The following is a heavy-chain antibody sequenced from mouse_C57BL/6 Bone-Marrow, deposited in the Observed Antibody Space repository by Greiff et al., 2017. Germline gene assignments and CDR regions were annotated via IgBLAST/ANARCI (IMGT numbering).Heavy chain of an antibody. CDR3: ARSKNWDSWFAY. J-gene: IGHJ3*01. D-gene: IGHD4-1*01. CDR1: GYAFTNYL. CDR2: INPGSGGT. V-gene: IGHV1-54*01. Sequence: QVQLKQSGAELVRPGTSVKVSCKASGYAFTNYLIEWVKQRPGQGLEWIGVINPGSGGTNYNEKFKGKATLTADKSSSTAYMQLGSLTSEDSAVYFCARSKNWDSWFAYWGQGTLVTVSA.